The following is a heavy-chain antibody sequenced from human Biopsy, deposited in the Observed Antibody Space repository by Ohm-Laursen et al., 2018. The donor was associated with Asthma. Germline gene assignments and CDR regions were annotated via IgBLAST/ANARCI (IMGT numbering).Heavy chain of an antibody. Sequence: SLRLSRTASGFKFDEYTMHWVRQAPGKGLEWVSGISWNSATIGYADSVEGRFTISRDNAKNSVFLHMDSLRPEDTAFYYCAKVRSDWVITESFDYWGQGVLVTVSS. CDR1: GFKFDEYT. CDR2: ISWNSATI. J-gene: IGHJ4*02. D-gene: IGHD3-22*01. CDR3: AKVRSDWVITESFDY. V-gene: IGHV3-9*01.